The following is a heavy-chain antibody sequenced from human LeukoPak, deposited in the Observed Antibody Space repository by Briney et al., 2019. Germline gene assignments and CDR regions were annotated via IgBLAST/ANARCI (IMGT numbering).Heavy chain of an antibody. D-gene: IGHD7-27*01. CDR3: ARDGNWGSLRGAFDI. CDR2: INPNSGGT. CDR1: GYTFTVYY. V-gene: IGHV1-2*02. J-gene: IGHJ3*02. Sequence: VASVKVSCKASGYTFTVYYMHWVRQAPGQGLEWMGWINPNSGGTNYAQNFQGRVTMTRDTSISTAYMELSRLRSDDTAVYYCARDGNWGSLRGAFDIWGQGTMVTVSS.